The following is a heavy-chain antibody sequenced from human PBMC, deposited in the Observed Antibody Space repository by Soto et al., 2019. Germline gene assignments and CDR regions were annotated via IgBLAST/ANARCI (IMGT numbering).Heavy chain of an antibody. Sequence: QVQLVESGGGVVQPGRSLRLSCAASGFTFSSYAMHWVRQAPGKGLEWVAVISYDGSNKYYADSVKGRFTISRDNSKNTLYLQMNSLRAEDTAVYYCARSYYDFWSGYPDYWGQGALVTVSS. CDR2: ISYDGSNK. CDR1: GFTFSSYA. V-gene: IGHV3-30-3*01. CDR3: ARSYYDFWSGYPDY. J-gene: IGHJ4*02. D-gene: IGHD3-3*01.